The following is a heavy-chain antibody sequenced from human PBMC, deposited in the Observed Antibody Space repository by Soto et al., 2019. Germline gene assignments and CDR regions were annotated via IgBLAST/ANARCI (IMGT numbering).Heavy chain of an antibody. CDR1: GYSFTSLD. V-gene: IGHV1-8*01. CDR3: ARGVSEGVDY. D-gene: IGHD1-26*01. J-gene: IGHJ4*02. Sequence: ASVKVSCKASGYSFTSLDINWVRQTAGQGLEWMGWMQPSTGRTGYAQKFQGRVTMTRDTSINTAYMELTTLTSDDTAFYYCARGVSEGVDYWGQGTLVTVSS. CDR2: MQPSTGRT.